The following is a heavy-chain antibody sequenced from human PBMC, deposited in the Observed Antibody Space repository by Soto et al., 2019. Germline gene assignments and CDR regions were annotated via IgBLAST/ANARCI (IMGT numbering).Heavy chain of an antibody. CDR1: GFTFSSYD. D-gene: IGHD1-7*01. Sequence: ESGGGMVQPGGSLRLSCVASGFTFSSYDMHWVRQAPGKGLEYVSSISSNGGTTYYGNSVKGRFTISRDNSKNPLYLQMGSLRAEDMAVYYCVRRVSGNYDYWGQGTLVTVSS. CDR3: VRRVSGNYDY. J-gene: IGHJ4*02. V-gene: IGHV3-64*01. CDR2: ISSNGGTT.